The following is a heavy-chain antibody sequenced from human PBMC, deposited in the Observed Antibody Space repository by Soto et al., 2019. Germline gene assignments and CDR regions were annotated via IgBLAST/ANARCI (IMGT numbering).Heavy chain of an antibody. J-gene: IGHJ5*02. D-gene: IGHD2-8*01. CDR1: GGSISSGGYY. CDR3: ASLGDIVPSTAFDP. CDR2: IYYSGST. V-gene: IGHV4-31*03. Sequence: QVQLQESGPGLVKPSQTLSLTCTVSGGSISSGGYYWSWIRQHPGKGLEWIGYIYYSGSTYYNPSLKSRVTISVDTSKNQFSLKLSSVTAAYTAVYYCASLGDIVPSTAFDPWGQGTLVTVSS.